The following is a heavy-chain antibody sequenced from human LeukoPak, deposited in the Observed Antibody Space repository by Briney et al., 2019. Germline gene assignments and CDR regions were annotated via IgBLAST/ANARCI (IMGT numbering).Heavy chain of an antibody. V-gene: IGHV4-59*01. D-gene: IGHD6-13*01. CDR2: IYYSGST. CDR1: GGSISSYY. CDR3: ARDGAIAAGENNYYYGMDV. Sequence: SETLSLTCTVSGGSISSYYWSWIRQPPGKGLEWIGYIYYSGSTNYNPSLKSRVTISVDTSKNQFSLKLSSVTAADTAVYYCARDGAIAAGENNYYYGMDVWGKGTTVTVSS. J-gene: IGHJ6*04.